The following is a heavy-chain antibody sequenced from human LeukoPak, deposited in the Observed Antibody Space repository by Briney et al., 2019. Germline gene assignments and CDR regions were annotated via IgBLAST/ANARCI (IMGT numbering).Heavy chain of an antibody. D-gene: IGHD3-22*01. CDR1: GGSFSGYY. J-gene: IGHJ4*02. CDR2: INHSGST. V-gene: IGHV4-34*01. CDR3: ARTQLYYDRGRYYYSRHQSFDQ. Sequence: SETLPLTCTDYGGSFSGYYWSWIRQPPGKGLEWIGEINHSGSTNDNPSLKSRVTISIDTSKNQFSLKLSSVTAADTAVYYCARTQLYYDRGRYYYSRHQSFDQWGQGTLVTVSS.